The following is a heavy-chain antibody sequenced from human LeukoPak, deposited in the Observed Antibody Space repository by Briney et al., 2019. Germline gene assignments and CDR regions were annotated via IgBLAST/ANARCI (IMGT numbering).Heavy chain of an antibody. J-gene: IGHJ6*02. D-gene: IGHD1-20*01. CDR3: AKDHNRRIPEVYYYYGMDV. CDR1: GFTFSSYG. V-gene: IGHV3-30*18. CDR2: ISYDGSNK. Sequence: PGGSLRLPCVASGFTFSSYGMHWVRQAPGKGLEWVAVISYDGSNKYYADSVKGRFTISRDNSKNTLYLQMNSLRAEDTAVYYCAKDHNRRIPEVYYYYGMDVWGQGTTVTVSS.